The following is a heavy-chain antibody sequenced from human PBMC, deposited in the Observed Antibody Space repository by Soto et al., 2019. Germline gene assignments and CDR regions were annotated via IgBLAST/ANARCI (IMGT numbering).Heavy chain of an antibody. V-gene: IGHV4-61*01. D-gene: IGHD3-16*01. CDR1: GGSVSSGSYY. J-gene: IGHJ6*02. Sequence: QVQLQESGPGLVKPSETLSLTCTVSGGSVSSGSYYWSLIRQPPGKGLEWIGYIYYSGSTNYNPSLKSRVTTSVDTSKNQFALKLSSVTAADTAVYYCARVGLGFGSSYSYGMDVWGQGTTVTVSS. CDR2: IYYSGST. CDR3: ARVGLGFGSSYSYGMDV.